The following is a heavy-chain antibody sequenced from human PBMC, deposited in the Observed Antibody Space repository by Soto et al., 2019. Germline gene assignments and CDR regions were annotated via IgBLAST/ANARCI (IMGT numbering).Heavy chain of an antibody. J-gene: IGHJ5*02. CDR3: ARAPIAPRLDP. D-gene: IGHD6-13*01. CDR1: GGTFSSYT. CDR2: INPSGGST. Sequence: GASVKVSCKASGGTFSSYTISWVRQAPGQGLEWMGIINPSGGSTSYAQKFQGRVTMTRDTSTSTVYMELSSLRSEDTAVYYCARAPIAPRLDPWGQGTLVTVSS. V-gene: IGHV1-46*03.